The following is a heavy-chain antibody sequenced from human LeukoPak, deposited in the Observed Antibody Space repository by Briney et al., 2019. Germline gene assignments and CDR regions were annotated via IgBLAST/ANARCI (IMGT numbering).Heavy chain of an antibody. V-gene: IGHV3-30*01. CDR2: ISYDGSNK. J-gene: IGHJ5*02. CDR1: GFTFSSYA. Sequence: GGSLRLSCAASGFTFSSYAMHWVRQAPGKGLEWVAVISYDGSNKYYADSVKGRLTISRDNSKNTLYLQMNSLRAEDTAVYYCARGSSGGFDPWGQGTLVTVSS. CDR3: ARGSSGGFDP.